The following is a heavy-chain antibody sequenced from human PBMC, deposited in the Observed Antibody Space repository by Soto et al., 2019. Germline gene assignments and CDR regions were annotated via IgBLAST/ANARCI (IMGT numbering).Heavy chain of an antibody. CDR2: ISGSGDTT. D-gene: IGHD1-26*01. CDR3: AKGSYRPHDY. J-gene: IGHJ4*02. Sequence: GGSLRLSCAASGLTFSTYAMSWVRQAPGKGLEWVSAISGSGDTTYYANSVKGRFTISRDNSKNTLYLQMNSLRAEDTAVYYCAKGSYRPHDYRGQGTLVTVSS. CDR1: GLTFSTYA. V-gene: IGHV3-23*01.